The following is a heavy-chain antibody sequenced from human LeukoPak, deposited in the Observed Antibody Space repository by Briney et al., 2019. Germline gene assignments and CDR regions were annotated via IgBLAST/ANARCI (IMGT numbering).Heavy chain of an antibody. D-gene: IGHD2-2*01. V-gene: IGHV3-21*01. CDR1: GFTFSSYS. CDR3: ASRIEAIYCSSTSCENFDY. J-gene: IGHJ4*02. CDR2: ISSSSSYI. Sequence: PGGSLRLSCAASGFTFSSYSMNWVRQAPGKGLEWVSSISSSSSYIYYADSVKGRFTISRDNAKNSLYLQMNSVRAEDTAVYYCASRIEAIYCSSTSCENFDYWGQGTLVTVSS.